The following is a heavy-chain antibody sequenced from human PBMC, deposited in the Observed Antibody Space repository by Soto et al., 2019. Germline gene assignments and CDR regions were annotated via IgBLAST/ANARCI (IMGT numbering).Heavy chain of an antibody. D-gene: IGHD5-18*01. Sequence: PGGSLRLSCAASGFTFSSYAMHWVRQAPGKGLEWVAVISYDGSNKYYADSVKGRFTISRDNSKNTLYLQMNSLRAEDTAVYYCARDFGQLWFYYYYGMDVWGQGTTVTVSS. CDR2: ISYDGSNK. J-gene: IGHJ6*02. V-gene: IGHV3-30-3*01. CDR1: GFTFSSYA. CDR3: ARDFGQLWFYYYYGMDV.